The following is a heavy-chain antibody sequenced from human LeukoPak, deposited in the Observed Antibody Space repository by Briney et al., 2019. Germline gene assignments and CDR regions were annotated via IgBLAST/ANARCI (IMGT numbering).Heavy chain of an antibody. CDR2: IYYSGST. V-gene: IGHV4-39*01. D-gene: IGHD4-17*01. CDR1: GGSISSSSYY. Sequence: PSETLSLTCTVSGGSISSSSYYWGWIRQPPGKGLEWIGSIYYSGSTYYNPSLKSRVTISVDTSKNQFSLKLSSVTAADTAVYYCARHDDYGGYYYYYYGMDVWGQGTTVTASS. CDR3: ARHDDYGGYYYYYYGMDV. J-gene: IGHJ6*02.